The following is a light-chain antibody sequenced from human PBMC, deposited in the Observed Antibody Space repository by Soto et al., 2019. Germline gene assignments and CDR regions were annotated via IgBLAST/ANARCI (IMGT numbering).Light chain of an antibody. CDR3: QQRNSWPLT. Sequence: EIVLTQSPATLSLSPGXRATLSCRASQCVFTSLAWFQQKPGQAPKLLISDTSNRASGIPARFSGSGSGTDFTLTISSLEPEDFAVYYCQQRNSWPLTFGGGTKV. CDR1: QCVFTS. CDR2: DTS. J-gene: IGKJ4*01. V-gene: IGKV3-11*01.